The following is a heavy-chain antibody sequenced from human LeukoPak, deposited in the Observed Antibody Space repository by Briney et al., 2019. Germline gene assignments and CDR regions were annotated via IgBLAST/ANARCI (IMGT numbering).Heavy chain of an antibody. CDR2: ISWNSGSI. V-gene: IGHV3-9*01. CDR3: ARDHDYAFDN. D-gene: IGHD4-17*01. CDR1: GFTFDDYA. Sequence: PGGSLRLSCAASGFTFDDYAMHWVRHAPGKGLEWVSGISWNSGSIGYADSVKGRFTISRDNAKSSLYLQLNSLRAEDTAVYFCARDHDYAFDNWGQGTLVAVSS. J-gene: IGHJ4*02.